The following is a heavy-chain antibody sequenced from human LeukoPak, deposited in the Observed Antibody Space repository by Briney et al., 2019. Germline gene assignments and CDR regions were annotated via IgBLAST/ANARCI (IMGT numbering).Heavy chain of an antibody. V-gene: IGHV4-59*01. CDR2: IYYSGST. J-gene: IGHJ6*03. CDR3: ARDSPHDYNYYYMDI. CDR1: GGSISSYY. Sequence: SETLSLTCTVSGGSISSYYWSWIRQPPGKGLEWIGYIYYSGSTNYNPSLKSRVTISVDTSKNQFSLKLNSVTAADTAVYYCARDSPHDYNYYYMDIWGKGTTVTVSS.